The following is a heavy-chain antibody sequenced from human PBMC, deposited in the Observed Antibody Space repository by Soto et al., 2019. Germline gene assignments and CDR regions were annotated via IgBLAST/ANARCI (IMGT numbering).Heavy chain of an antibody. CDR3: ARHVGNSPPWS. J-gene: IGHJ4*02. CDR1: GGSISSCGYS. CDR2: IYHSVST. V-gene: IGHV4-30-2*01. Sequence: SETLSVTCAVSGGSISSCGYSWSWIRQPPGKGLEWIGYIYHSVSTYYNPSLKSRVTISVDRSKNQFSLKLTSVTAADTAVYHCARHVGNSPPWSWGEGTLVTV. D-gene: IGHD1-1*01.